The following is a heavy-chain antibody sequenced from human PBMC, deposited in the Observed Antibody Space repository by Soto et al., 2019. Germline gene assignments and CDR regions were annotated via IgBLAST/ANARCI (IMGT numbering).Heavy chain of an antibody. D-gene: IGHD6-6*01. Sequence: GGSLRLSCAASGFTFSSYSMNWVRQAPGKGLEWVSSISSSSSYIYYADSVKGRFTISRDNAKNSLYLQMNSLRAEDTAVYYCASPEGYYSSSSSRGYYYMDVWGKGTTVTVSS. CDR3: ASPEGYYSSSSSRGYYYMDV. CDR2: ISSSSSYI. J-gene: IGHJ6*03. V-gene: IGHV3-21*01. CDR1: GFTFSSYS.